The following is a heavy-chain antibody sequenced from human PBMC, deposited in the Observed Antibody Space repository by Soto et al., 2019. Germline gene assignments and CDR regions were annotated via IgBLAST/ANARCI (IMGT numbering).Heavy chain of an antibody. Sequence: GGSLRFSCAASGFTFSGYGMSWVRQAPGKGLEWVSSITSSGSNTYYVDSVKGRFTISRDNSKNTLYLQMNSLTVEDTAVYYCAKEQGRVAAALDYWGQGTLVTVSS. CDR3: AKEQGRVAAALDY. CDR2: ITSSGSNT. J-gene: IGHJ4*02. V-gene: IGHV3-23*01. D-gene: IGHD6-13*01. CDR1: GFTFSGYG.